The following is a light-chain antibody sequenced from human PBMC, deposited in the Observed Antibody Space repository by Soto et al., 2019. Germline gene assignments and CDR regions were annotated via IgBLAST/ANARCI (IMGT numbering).Light chain of an antibody. V-gene: IGKV3-15*01. CDR1: QSVSAY. J-gene: IGKJ5*01. CDR3: QQCNNWPLIT. CDR2: GAS. Sequence: EVVMTQSPATLSVSPGERASLSCRASQSVSAYLAWYQQKPGQAPRLLISGASTRATGIPARFSGSVFGTAFTLTITSLQPEDSALYFCQQCNNWPLITFGQGTRLEIK.